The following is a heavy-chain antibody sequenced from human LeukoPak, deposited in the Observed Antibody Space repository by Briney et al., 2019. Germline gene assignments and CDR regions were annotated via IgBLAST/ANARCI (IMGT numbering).Heavy chain of an antibody. CDR3: ARGGRSAFDV. CDR2: ISYTGST. V-gene: IGHV4-61*05. J-gene: IGHJ3*01. Sequence: SETLSLTCTVSGSSINNGFSYWSWIRQSPGKGLEWIGHISYTGSTNYKPSLKSRVSTSVDKSRHQFSLNLRSMTAADTAVYFCARGGRSAFDVWGPGTKVIVSS. CDR1: GSSINNGFSY.